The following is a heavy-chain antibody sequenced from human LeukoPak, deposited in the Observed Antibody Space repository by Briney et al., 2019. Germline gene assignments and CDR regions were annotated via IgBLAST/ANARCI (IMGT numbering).Heavy chain of an antibody. J-gene: IGHJ5*02. D-gene: IGHD6-19*01. Sequence: SETLSLTCTVSRDSISSSSYYWGWIRQPPGKGLEWIGSIYYSGSTYYNPSLKSRVTISVDTSKNQFSLKLSSVTAADTAVYYCARRIAVAGTIWFDPWGQGTLVTVSS. CDR2: IYYSGST. CDR3: ARRIAVAGTIWFDP. V-gene: IGHV4-39*01. CDR1: RDSISSSSYY.